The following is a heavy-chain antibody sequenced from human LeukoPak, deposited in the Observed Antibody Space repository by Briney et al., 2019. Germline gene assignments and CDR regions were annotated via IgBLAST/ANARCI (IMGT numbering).Heavy chain of an antibody. V-gene: IGHV3-30*02. Sequence: GGSLRLSCAASGFTFSSFGMHWVRQAPGQGLEWVAFILYDGTNKYYADSVKGRFTISRDNSKNTLSLQMNSLRAEDTALYYCARDDPGSYGPDDLDYWGQGTLVTVSS. D-gene: IGHD5-18*01. CDR3: ARDDPGSYGPDDLDY. J-gene: IGHJ4*02. CDR1: GFTFSSFG. CDR2: ILYDGTNK.